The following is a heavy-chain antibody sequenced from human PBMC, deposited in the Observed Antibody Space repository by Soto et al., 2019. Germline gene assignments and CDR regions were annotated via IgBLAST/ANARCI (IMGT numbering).Heavy chain of an antibody. D-gene: IGHD6-19*01. CDR3: SRYTYTSRYSYYGMDV. CDR1: GFTFGDYA. CDR2: VRSKAYGGTS. J-gene: IGHJ6*02. Sequence: EVQVVESGGDLVKPGQSLRLSCTASGFTFGDYAMSWFRQAPGKGLEWVGVVRSKAYGGTSDYAASVKGRFTISRDDYKSIAYLQMNTLRTEDTAVYYCSRYTYTSRYSYYGMDVWGHGTTVTVSS. V-gene: IGHV3-49*05.